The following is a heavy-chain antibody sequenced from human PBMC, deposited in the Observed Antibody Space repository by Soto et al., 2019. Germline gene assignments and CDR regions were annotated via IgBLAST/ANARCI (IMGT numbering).Heavy chain of an antibody. CDR3: ARDQAMIVVVNPDWFDP. J-gene: IGHJ5*02. Sequence: GGSLRLSCAASGFTFSSYGMHWVRQAPGKGLEWVAVIWYDGSNKYYADSVKGRFTISRDNSKNTLYLQMNSLRAEDTAVYYCARDQAMIVVVNPDWFDPWGQGTLVTVSS. D-gene: IGHD3-22*01. V-gene: IGHV3-33*01. CDR1: GFTFSSYG. CDR2: IWYDGSNK.